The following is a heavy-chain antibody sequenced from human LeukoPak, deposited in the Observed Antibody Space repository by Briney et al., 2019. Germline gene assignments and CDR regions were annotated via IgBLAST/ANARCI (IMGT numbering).Heavy chain of an antibody. CDR3: ARDLAGTAMAYDY. CDR2: IYYSGST. Sequence: PSETLSLTCTVSGGSISSYYWSSIRQPPGKGLEWIGYIYYSGSTNYNPSLKSRVTISVDTSKNQFSLKLSSVTAADTAVYNCARDLAGTAMAYDYWGQGTLVTVSS. V-gene: IGHV4-59*01. J-gene: IGHJ4*02. CDR1: GGSISSYY. D-gene: IGHD5-18*01.